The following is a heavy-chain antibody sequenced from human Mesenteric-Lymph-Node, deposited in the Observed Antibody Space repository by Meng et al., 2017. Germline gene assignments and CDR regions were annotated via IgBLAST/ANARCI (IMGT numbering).Heavy chain of an antibody. CDR1: GCIFSSYW. D-gene: IGHD5-24*01. Sequence: GEALKTFRAAAGCIFSSYWMHWVRQAPGKGLVLGSRTNSAGSSTNYADSVKGRFTISRDNAKNTLYLQMNSLRAEDTAVYYCASPPAQRWLQFTYYFDYWGQGTLVTVSS. V-gene: IGHV3-74*01. J-gene: IGHJ4*02. CDR2: TNSAGSST. CDR3: ASPPAQRWLQFTYYFDY.